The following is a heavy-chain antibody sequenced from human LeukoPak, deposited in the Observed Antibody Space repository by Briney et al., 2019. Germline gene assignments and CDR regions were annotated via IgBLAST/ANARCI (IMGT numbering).Heavy chain of an antibody. Sequence: PSETLSLTCAVSGGSISSGGYSWSWIRQPPGKGLEWIGYIYHSGSTYYNPSLKSRVTISVDRSKNQFSLKLSSVTAADTAVYYCASATDTNAFDIWGQGTMVTVSS. J-gene: IGHJ3*02. CDR1: GGSISSGGYS. V-gene: IGHV4-30-2*01. CDR2: IYHSGST. CDR3: ASATDTNAFDI.